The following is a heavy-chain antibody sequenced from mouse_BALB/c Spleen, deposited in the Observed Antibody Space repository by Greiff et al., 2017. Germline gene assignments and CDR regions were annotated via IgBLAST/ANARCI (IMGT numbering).Heavy chain of an antibody. Sequence: DVQLQESGPGLVKPSQSLSLTCSVTGYSITSGYYWNWIRQFPGNKLEWMGYISYDGSNNYNPSLKNRISITRDTSKNQFFLKLNSVTTEDTATYYCASLITTAWDYWGQGTSVTVSS. V-gene: IGHV3-6*02. CDR3: ASLITTAWDY. J-gene: IGHJ4*01. CDR2: ISYDGSN. CDR1: GYSITSGYY. D-gene: IGHD2-4*01.